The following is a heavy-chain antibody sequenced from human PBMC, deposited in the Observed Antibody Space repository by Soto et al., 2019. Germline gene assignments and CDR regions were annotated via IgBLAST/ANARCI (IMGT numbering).Heavy chain of an antibody. CDR2: INVYNGNT. D-gene: IGHD3-10*01. J-gene: IGHJ5*02. Sequence: PVKVSRKGPGYGFTEYGICLRLIAPGKRREWMGWINVYNGNTKYAQKVQGRVTMTTDTSTSTAYMELRSLRSDDTAVYYCARGVGSGSYYNQYNWFDPWGQGTLVTVSS. CDR1: GYGFTEYG. V-gene: IGHV1-18*01. CDR3: ARGVGSGSYYNQYNWFDP.